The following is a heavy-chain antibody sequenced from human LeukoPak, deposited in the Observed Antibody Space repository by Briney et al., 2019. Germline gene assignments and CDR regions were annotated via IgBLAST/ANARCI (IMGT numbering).Heavy chain of an antibody. J-gene: IGHJ6*02. CDR3: ARDITMVRGVIRSPNYYYYYGMDV. CDR1: GFTFSDYY. D-gene: IGHD3-10*01. Sequence: GGSLRLSCAASGFTFSDYYMSWVRQAPGQGLEWVSYISSSGSAIYYADSVKGRFTISRDNAKNSPYLQMSSLRAEDTAVYYCARDITMVRGVIRSPNYYYYYGMDVWGQGTLVTVSS. V-gene: IGHV3-11*01. CDR2: ISSSGSAI.